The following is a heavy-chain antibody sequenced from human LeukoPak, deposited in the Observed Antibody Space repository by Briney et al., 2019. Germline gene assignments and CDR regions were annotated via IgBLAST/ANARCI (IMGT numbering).Heavy chain of an antibody. CDR1: GYTFTGYY. V-gene: IGHV1-2*02. D-gene: IGHD1-14*01. CDR2: INPYTGGT. Sequence: ASVKVSCEASGYTFTGYYIHWVRQAPGQGLEWMGWINPYTGGTTYAQKFQGRVTMTRDTSISTAYMELSRLRSDDTAVYYCARNHLSGLYSPPEWADYWGQGTLVTVSS. J-gene: IGHJ4*02. CDR3: ARNHLSGLYSPPEWADY.